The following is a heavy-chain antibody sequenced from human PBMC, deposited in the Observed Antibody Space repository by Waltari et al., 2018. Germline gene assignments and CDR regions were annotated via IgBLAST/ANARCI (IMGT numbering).Heavy chain of an antibody. D-gene: IGHD2-15*01. CDR3: ARATTWAVFVILIRSSTFQPVMIFFNL. J-gene: IGHJ1*01. Sequence: QVQLQQWGAGLLKPSETLSLTCGVSGGYFSDNSWTWIRQSSGKGLEWIGEINQNGSPEHSPSLKRRVTISLYTSNNEFALKWNSVAAADTALCYCARATTWAVFVILIRSSTFQPVMIFFNLWGQGSLGTVSS. V-gene: IGHV4-34*01. CDR1: GGYFSDNS. CDR2: INQNGSP.